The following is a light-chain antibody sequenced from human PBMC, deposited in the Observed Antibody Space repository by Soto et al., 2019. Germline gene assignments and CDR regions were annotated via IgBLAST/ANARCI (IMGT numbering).Light chain of an antibody. J-gene: IGLJ1*01. Sequence: QSVLTQPPSVSGSPGQSVTISCTGTSSDVGGYNRVSWYQQPPGTAPKLVIYEVIHRPSGVPARFSGSKSGNTASLTISGLQAEDEADYYCYSYTSSSTYVFGNGTKVTVL. CDR2: EVI. CDR3: YSYTSSSTYV. V-gene: IGLV2-18*02. CDR1: SSDVGGYNR.